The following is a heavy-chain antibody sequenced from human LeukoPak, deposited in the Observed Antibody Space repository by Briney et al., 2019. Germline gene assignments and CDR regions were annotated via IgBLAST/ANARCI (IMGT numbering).Heavy chain of an antibody. CDR1: GGSISSYY. J-gene: IGHJ4*02. D-gene: IGHD6-19*01. CDR3: ARELVAVAGTGVDY. CDR2: IYYSGST. Sequence: SETLSLTCTVSGGSISSYYWSWIRQPPGKGLEWIGYIYYSGSTNYNPSLKSRVTISVDTSKNQFSLKLSSVTAADTAVYYCARELVAVAGTGVDYWGQGTLVTVSS. V-gene: IGHV4-59*01.